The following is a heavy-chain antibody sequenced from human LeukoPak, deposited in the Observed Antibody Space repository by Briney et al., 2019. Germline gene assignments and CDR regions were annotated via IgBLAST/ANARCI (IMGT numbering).Heavy chain of an antibody. D-gene: IGHD2-2*01. CDR3: AEIVVPAAPYWYFDL. Sequence: SETLSLTCTVSGGSISSSSYYWGWIRQPPGKGLEWIGSIYYSGSTYYNPSLKSRVTISVDTSKNQFSLKLSSVTAADTAVYYCAEIVVPAAPYWYFDLWGRGTLATVSS. CDR1: GGSISSSSYY. J-gene: IGHJ2*01. V-gene: IGHV4-39*01. CDR2: IYYSGST.